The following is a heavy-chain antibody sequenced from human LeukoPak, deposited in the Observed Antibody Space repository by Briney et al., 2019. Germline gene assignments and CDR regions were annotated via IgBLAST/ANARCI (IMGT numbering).Heavy chain of an antibody. V-gene: IGHV3-48*03. J-gene: IGHJ4*02. Sequence: GGSLRLSCAASGFTFSSYEMNWVRQAPGKGLEWVSYISSSGSPIYYADSVEGRFTISRDNAKNSLYLQMNSLRTEDTAVHYCAKKAQDIVVVPAAKTFDYWGQGTLVTVSP. CDR1: GFTFSSYE. D-gene: IGHD2-2*01. CDR3: AKKAQDIVVVPAAKTFDY. CDR2: ISSSGSPI.